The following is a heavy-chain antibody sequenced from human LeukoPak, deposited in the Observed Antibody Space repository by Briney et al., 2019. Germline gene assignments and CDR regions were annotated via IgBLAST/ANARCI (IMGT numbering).Heavy chain of an antibody. CDR1: GFTFGSYG. CDR2: IWYDGSNK. Sequence: GRSLRRSCAASGFTFGSYGMHWVRQAPGKGLEWVAVIWYDGSNKYYADSVKGRFTISRDNSKNTLYLQMNSLRAEDTALYYCARVRSSGYYLEPYGMHVWGQGTTVTVSS. J-gene: IGHJ6*02. CDR3: ARVRSSGYYLEPYGMHV. V-gene: IGHV3-33*01. D-gene: IGHD3-22*01.